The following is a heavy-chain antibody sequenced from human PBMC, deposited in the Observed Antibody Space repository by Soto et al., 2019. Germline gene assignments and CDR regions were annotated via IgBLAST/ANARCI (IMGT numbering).Heavy chain of an antibody. J-gene: IGHJ4*02. CDR1: GFTFSSYA. CDR3: AKDGHRAKLVSSFDY. V-gene: IGHV3-23*01. CDR2: ISGSGGST. D-gene: IGHD1-26*01. Sequence: PGGSLRLSCAASGFTFSSYAMSWVRQAPGKGLERVSAISGSGGSTYYADSVKGRFTISRDNSKNTLYLQMNSLRAEDTAVYYCAKDGHRAKLVSSFDYWGQGTLVTVSS.